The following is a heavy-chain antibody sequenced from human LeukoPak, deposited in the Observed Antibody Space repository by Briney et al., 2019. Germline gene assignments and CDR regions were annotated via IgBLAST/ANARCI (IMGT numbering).Heavy chain of an antibody. CDR1: GYAFTGYY. Sequence: ASVKVSCKASGYAFTGYYMHWVRQAPGQGLEWMGWINPNSGGTNYAQKFQGRVTMTRDTSISTAYMELSRLRSDDTAVYYCARGEVGATVYDYWGQGTLVTVSS. D-gene: IGHD1-26*01. V-gene: IGHV1-2*02. J-gene: IGHJ4*02. CDR2: INPNSGGT. CDR3: ARGEVGATVYDY.